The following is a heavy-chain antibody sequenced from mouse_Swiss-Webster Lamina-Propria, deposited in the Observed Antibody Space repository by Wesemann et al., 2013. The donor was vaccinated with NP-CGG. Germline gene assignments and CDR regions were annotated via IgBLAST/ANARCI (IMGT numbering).Heavy chain of an antibody. J-gene: IGHJ1*01. Sequence: EYAGYISYSGSTYYNPSLKSRISITRDTSKNQYYLQLNSVTTEDTATYYCARKRGITTATPGYFDVWGAGTTVTVSS. D-gene: IGHD1-2*01. CDR2: ISYSGST. CDR3: ARKRGITTATPGYFDV. V-gene: IGHV3-8*02.